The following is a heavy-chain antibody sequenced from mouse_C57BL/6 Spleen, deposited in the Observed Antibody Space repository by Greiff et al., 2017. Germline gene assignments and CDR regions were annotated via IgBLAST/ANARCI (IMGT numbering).Heavy chain of an antibody. CDR2: INPNNGGT. CDR1: GYTFTDYN. J-gene: IGHJ4*01. CDR3: ARSGFITTVVSMDY. V-gene: IGHV1-22*01. D-gene: IGHD1-1*01. Sequence: EVQLQQSGPELVKPGASVKMSCKASGYTFTDYNMHWVKQSHGKSLEWIGYINPNNGGTSYNQKFKGKATLTVNKSSSTAYMELRSLTSEDSAVYYCARSGFITTVVSMDYWGQGTSVTVSS.